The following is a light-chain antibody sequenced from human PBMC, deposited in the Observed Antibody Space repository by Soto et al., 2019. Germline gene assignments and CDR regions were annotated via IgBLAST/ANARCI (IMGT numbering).Light chain of an antibody. CDR1: QSFSSW. V-gene: IGKV1-5*03. J-gene: IGKJ1*01. Sequence: DIQMTQSPSTLSASVGDRVTITCRASQSFSSWLAWFQQKPGKAPKLLIYKASSLEGGVPSRFSGSGSGTEFTLTISSLQPDDFATYYCQQYNSYPWTFGHGTKVEIQ. CDR2: KAS. CDR3: QQYNSYPWT.